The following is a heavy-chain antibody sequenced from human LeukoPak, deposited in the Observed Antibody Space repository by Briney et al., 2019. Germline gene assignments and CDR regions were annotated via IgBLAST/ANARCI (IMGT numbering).Heavy chain of an antibody. V-gene: IGHV3-7*03. CDR2: IKTDGSET. CDR1: GFTFSTDV. CDR3: VKNNGWFHLAQ. Sequence: GGSLRLSCAASGFTFSTDVMSWVRQAPGKGLEWVGHIKTDGSETYYLDSLRGRFSISRDNTNNALYLQMNSLRVEDTAVYYCVKNNGWFHLAQWGQGTLVTVSS. J-gene: IGHJ4*02. D-gene: IGHD6-19*01.